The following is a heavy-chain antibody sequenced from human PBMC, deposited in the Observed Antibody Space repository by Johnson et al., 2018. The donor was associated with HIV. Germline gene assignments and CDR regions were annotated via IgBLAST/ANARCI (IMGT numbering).Heavy chain of an antibody. CDR1: GLTVSSYY. CDR2: INSGGST. CDR3: ARGWGGQQPI. V-gene: IGHV3-66*01. D-gene: IGHD3-16*01. J-gene: IGHJ3*02. Sequence: VQLVESGGGLVQPGGSLRLSCAASGLTVSSYYMTWVRQGPGKGLEWVSVINSGGSTYYADSVKGRFTISRDNSKNTLYLQMNSLRAEDTAVYYCARGWGGQQPIWGQGTMVTVSS.